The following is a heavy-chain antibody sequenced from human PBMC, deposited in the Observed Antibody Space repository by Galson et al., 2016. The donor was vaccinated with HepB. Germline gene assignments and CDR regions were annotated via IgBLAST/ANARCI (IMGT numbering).Heavy chain of an antibody. V-gene: IGHV1-3*01. CDR1: GYTFSNYA. Sequence: SVKVSCKASGYTFSNYAIHWVCQAPGQRLEWMGWINAGNGNTKYSQKFQDRITITRDTSTSTVNMDLSSLKSEETAVYYCARSSGVRGVLEYWGQGTLVTGSS. CDR3: ARSSGVRGVLEY. J-gene: IGHJ4*02. CDR2: INAGNGNT. D-gene: IGHD1-1*01.